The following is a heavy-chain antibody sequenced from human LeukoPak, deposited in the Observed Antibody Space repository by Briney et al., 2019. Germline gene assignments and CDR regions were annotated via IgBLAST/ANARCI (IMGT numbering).Heavy chain of an antibody. CDR1: GYTLSELS. CDR3: AAGEVGQLFDY. Sequence: ASVKVSCKVCGYTLSELSMHWVRQAPGKGLEWMGGFDLEDGETIYVQKFQGRGTMTEDTSTDTAYMELSSMRSDDTAVYFCAAGEVGQLFDYWGQATLVTVSS. V-gene: IGHV1-24*01. D-gene: IGHD5-24*01. CDR2: FDLEDGET. J-gene: IGHJ4*02.